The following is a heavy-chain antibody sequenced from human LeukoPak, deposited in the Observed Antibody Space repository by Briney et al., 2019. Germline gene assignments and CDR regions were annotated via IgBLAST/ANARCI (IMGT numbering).Heavy chain of an antibody. CDR3: ARSCSSTSCFYYMDV. CDR2: IKQDGSEK. Sequence: GGSLRLSCAASGFTFSSYWMSWVRQAPGRGLEWVANIKQDGSEKYYVDSVKGRFTISRDNAKNSLYLQMNSLRAEDTAVYYCARSCSSTSCFYYMDVWGKGTTVTVSS. CDR1: GFTFSSYW. J-gene: IGHJ6*03. V-gene: IGHV3-7*01. D-gene: IGHD2-2*01.